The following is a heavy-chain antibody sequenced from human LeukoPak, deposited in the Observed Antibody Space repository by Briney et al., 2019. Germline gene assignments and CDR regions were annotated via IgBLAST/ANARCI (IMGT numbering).Heavy chain of an antibody. CDR2: IYHSGST. CDR1: GGSISSGGYY. J-gene: IGHJ3*02. D-gene: IGHD4-23*01. CDR3: ARLGWVSGVVTTRGAFDI. V-gene: IGHV4-30-2*01. Sequence: SETLSLTCTVSGGSISSGGYYWSWIRQPPGKGLEWIGYIYHSGSTYYNPSLKSRVTISVDRSKNQFSLKLSSVTAADTAVYYCARLGWVSGVVTTRGAFDIWGQGTMVTVSS.